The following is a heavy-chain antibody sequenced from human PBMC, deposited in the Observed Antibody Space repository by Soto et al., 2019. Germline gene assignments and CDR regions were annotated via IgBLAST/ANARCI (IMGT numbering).Heavy chain of an antibody. CDR1: GFSFDKYA. V-gene: IGHV3-23*01. J-gene: IGHJ4*02. CDR3: ARRTSFLGAFDY. CDR2: VAAGGGHT. Sequence: PWWSLRLCCLASGFSFDKYAMAWFRQAPGKGLEWVSHVAAGGGHTYYAESVKGRFTISRDNSKNTLFLQINTLRADDTAIYFCARRTSFLGAFDYWGQGVLVTVSS. D-gene: IGHD3-16*02.